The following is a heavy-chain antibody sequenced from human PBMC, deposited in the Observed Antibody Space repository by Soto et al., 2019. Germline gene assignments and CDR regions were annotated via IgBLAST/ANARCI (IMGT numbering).Heavy chain of an antibody. D-gene: IGHD2-2*01. V-gene: IGHV5-51*01. CDR3: ASTYQGAFDI. CDR2: IYPGDSDT. J-gene: IGHJ3*02. Sequence: GESLKISYKGSGSSFTSYWICWVRQRPGKGLEWMGIIYPGDSDTRYSPSFQGQVTISADKSISTAYLQWSSLKASDTAMYYCASTYQGAFDIWGQGTMVTVSS. CDR1: GSSFTSYW.